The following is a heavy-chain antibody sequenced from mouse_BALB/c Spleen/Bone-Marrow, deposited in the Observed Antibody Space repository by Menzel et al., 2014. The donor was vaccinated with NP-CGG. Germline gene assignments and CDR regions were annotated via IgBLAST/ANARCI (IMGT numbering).Heavy chain of an antibody. CDR1: GFTFSSYA. J-gene: IGHJ1*01. D-gene: IGHD2-4*01. CDR2: ISSGGSYT. V-gene: IGHV5-9-1*01. Sequence: EVKLEESGGGLVKPGGSLKLSCAASGFTFSSYAMSWVRQTPEKRLEWVATISSGGSYTYHPDSVKGRFTISRDNAKNTLYLQMSRLRSEDTAMYYCARVITWYFDVWGAGTTVTVSS. CDR3: ARVITWYFDV.